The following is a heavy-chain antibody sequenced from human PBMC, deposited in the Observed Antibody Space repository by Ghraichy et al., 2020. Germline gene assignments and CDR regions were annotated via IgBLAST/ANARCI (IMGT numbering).Heavy chain of an antibody. CDR1: GGTFSSYA. CDR2: IIPILGIA. CDR3: ARGAYRLDAFDI. D-gene: IGHD5-18*01. Sequence: SVKVSCKASGGTFSSYAISWVRQAPGQGLEWMGRIIPILGIANYAQKFQGRVTITADKSTSTAYMELSSLRSEDTAVYYCARGAYRLDAFDIWGQGTMVTVSS. V-gene: IGHV1-69*04. J-gene: IGHJ3*02.